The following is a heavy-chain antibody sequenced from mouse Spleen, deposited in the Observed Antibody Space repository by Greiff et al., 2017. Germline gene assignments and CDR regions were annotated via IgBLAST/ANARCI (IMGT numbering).Heavy chain of an antibody. V-gene: IGHV1-50*01. Sequence: QVQLQQPGAELVKPGASVKLSCKASGYTFTSYWMQWVQQRPGQGLEWIGEIDPSDSYTNYNQTFNGKATLTVDTSSSTAYMQLSSLTSEDSAVYYCARSNMITTFAYWGQGTLVTVSA. D-gene: IGHD2-4*01. CDR1: GYTFTSYW. CDR2: IDPSDSYT. CDR3: ARSNMITTFAY. J-gene: IGHJ3*01.